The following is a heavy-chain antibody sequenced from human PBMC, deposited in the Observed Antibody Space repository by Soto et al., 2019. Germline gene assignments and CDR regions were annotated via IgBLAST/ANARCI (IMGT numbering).Heavy chain of an antibody. Sequence: ASVKVSCKASGYTFTGYYMHWVRQAPGQGLEWMGWINPNSGGTNYAQKFQGWVTMTRDTSISTAYMELSRLRSDDTAVYYCARDQGASSWNQYYYYGMDVWGQGTTVTVSS. V-gene: IGHV1-2*04. J-gene: IGHJ6*02. D-gene: IGHD1-1*01. CDR3: ARDQGASSWNQYYYYGMDV. CDR1: GYTFTGYY. CDR2: INPNSGGT.